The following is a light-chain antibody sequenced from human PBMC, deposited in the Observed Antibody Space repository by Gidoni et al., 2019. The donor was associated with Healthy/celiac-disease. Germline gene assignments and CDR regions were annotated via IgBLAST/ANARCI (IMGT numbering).Light chain of an antibody. CDR1: QSVSSSY. V-gene: IGKV3-20*01. Sequence: EIVLTQSPGTLSLSPGERATLSCRASQSVSSSYLAWYQQKPGQAPRLLIYGASSRATGIPDRFSGSGSVTDFPLTISRLEPEAFAVYYCQQYGSSPLTFGGGTKVEIK. CDR2: GAS. CDR3: QQYGSSPLT. J-gene: IGKJ4*01.